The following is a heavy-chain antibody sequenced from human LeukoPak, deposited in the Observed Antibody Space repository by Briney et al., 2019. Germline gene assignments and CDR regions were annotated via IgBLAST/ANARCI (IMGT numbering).Heavy chain of an antibody. Sequence: ASVNVSCKVSGYTLTELSMQWVRQAPGRGFEGMGGFDPEDGVTIYAQKFQGRVTMTEDTSTDTAYMELSSLRSEDTAVYYCATGRTFTMIPDYWGQGTLVTVSS. V-gene: IGHV1-24*01. CDR1: GYTLTELS. CDR2: FDPEDGVT. D-gene: IGHD3-22*01. J-gene: IGHJ4*02. CDR3: ATGRTFTMIPDY.